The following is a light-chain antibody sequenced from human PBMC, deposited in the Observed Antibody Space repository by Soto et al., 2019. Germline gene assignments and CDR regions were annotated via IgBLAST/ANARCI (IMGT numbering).Light chain of an antibody. J-gene: IGKJ1*01. V-gene: IGKV3-15*01. CDR1: QSVRTN. CDR3: QQYNDNWPT. CDR2: GAS. Sequence: EIVMTQYPDTLSVSPGETVTVPCRASQSVRTNLAWYQHKPGQSPRLLIYGASNRATGFPARFSGSGSGTEFTLTISSLQSEDFAVYYCQQYNDNWPTFGQGTKVDIK.